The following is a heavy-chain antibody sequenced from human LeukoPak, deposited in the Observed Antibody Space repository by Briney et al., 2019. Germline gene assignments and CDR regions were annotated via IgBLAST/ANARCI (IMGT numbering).Heavy chain of an antibody. Sequence: PGGSLRLSCAASGFTFIKYGMTWVRQAPGKGLEWVSSITGSGGDTYYADSVKGRFTISRDNSKNMLFLQMNSLSAEDTAIYYCEREWFGESNWGQGARVTVSS. J-gene: IGHJ4*02. CDR2: ITGSGGDT. CDR3: EREWFGESN. D-gene: IGHD3-10*01. V-gene: IGHV3-23*01. CDR1: GFTFIKYG.